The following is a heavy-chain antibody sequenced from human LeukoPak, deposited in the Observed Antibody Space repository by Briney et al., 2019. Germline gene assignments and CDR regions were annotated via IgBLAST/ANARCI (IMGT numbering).Heavy chain of an antibody. CDR3: AKDFRDQWLVNAFHI. CDR2: INPNTGGT. J-gene: IGHJ3*02. CDR1: EYTFTRYY. Sequence: GASVTISCKASEYTFTRYYIHWVRQAPGQGLEWMGWINPNTGGTNYAQKFQGRVTMTRDTSITTAYMELRSLEYDDTAVYYCAKDFRDQWLVNAFHIWGQGTMVTVSS. V-gene: IGHV1-2*02. D-gene: IGHD6-19*01.